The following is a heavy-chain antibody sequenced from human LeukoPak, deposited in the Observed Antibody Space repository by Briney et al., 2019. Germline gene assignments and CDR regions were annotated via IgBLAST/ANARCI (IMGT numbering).Heavy chain of an antibody. Sequence: SETLSLTCTVSGGSISSSSYYWGWIRQPPGKGLEWIGSIYYSGSTYYSPSLKSRVTISVDTSKNQFSLKLSSVTAADTAVYYCASSSYDSSGYPQRYIDYWGQGTLVTVSS. CDR2: IYYSGST. J-gene: IGHJ4*02. CDR3: ASSSYDSSGYPQRYIDY. D-gene: IGHD3-22*01. CDR1: GGSISSSSYY. V-gene: IGHV4-39*07.